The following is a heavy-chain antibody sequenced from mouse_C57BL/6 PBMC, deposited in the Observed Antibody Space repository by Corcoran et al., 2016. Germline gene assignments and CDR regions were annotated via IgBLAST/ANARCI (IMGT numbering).Heavy chain of an antibody. D-gene: IGHD2-1*01. CDR1: GYTFTTYG. CDR3: ARWGNYGFAY. J-gene: IGHJ3*01. CDR2: INTYSGVP. Sequence: QIQLVQSGPELKKPGETVKISCKASGYTFTTYGMSWVKQAPGKGLKWMGWINTYSGVPTYADDFKGRFAFSLETSASTAYLQINNLKNEDMATYFCARWGNYGFAYWGQGTLVTVSA. V-gene: IGHV9-3*01.